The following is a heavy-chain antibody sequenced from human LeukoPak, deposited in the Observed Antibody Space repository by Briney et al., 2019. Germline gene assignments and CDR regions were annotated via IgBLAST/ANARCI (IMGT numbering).Heavy chain of an antibody. CDR3: AKHRFESGGYHSTD. V-gene: IGHV1-8*01. Sequence: ASVKVSCKASGYTFTTHDINWVRQATGQGLEWLGWMSPNSGDTGYAQKFQGRVTMTSDSSISTAYMELSSLRSEDTAVYYCAKHRFESGGYHSTDWGQGTLVTVSS. D-gene: IGHD3-22*01. CDR2: MSPNSGDT. J-gene: IGHJ4*02. CDR1: GYTFTTHD.